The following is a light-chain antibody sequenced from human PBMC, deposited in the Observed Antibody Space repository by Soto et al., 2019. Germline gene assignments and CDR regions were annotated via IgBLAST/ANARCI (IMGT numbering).Light chain of an antibody. CDR1: QGISSY. CDR2: AAS. CDR3: QLLNSSPALT. Sequence: IPLTQSPSSLSGSVGDRVTITCRASQGISSYLAWYQQKPGKAPKLLIYAASTLQSGVPSRFSGSGSGTDFTLTISSLQPEDFATYYCQLLNSSPALTFGGGTKVEIK. V-gene: IGKV1-9*01. J-gene: IGKJ4*01.